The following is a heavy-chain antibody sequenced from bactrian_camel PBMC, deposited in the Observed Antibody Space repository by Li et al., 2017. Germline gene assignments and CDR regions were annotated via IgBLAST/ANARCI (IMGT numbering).Heavy chain of an antibody. J-gene: IGHJ6*01. CDR3: AASWDVTATAALGRISSPEFGY. CDR2: IDTAGAP. V-gene: IGHV3S10*01. Sequence: VQLVESGGVLVQPGESLRLACVASGITFSRHDMSWVRQAPGKEREGVAAIDTAGAPTYTYSVQGRFTISKDNVKNTLYLQMYNLRPEDSATYRCAASWDVTATAALGRISSPEFGYWGEGTQVTVS. D-gene: IGHD3*01. CDR1: GITFSRHD.